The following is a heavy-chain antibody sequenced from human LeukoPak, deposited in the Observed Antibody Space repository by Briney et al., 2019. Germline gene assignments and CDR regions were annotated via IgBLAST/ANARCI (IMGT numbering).Heavy chain of an antibody. V-gene: IGHV3-23*01. Sequence: GGSLRLSCAASGFTFSTYVMSWVRQAPGKGLEWVSGISGSGGNTYYADSVKGRFTISRDNAKNKLYLQMNSLRAEDTAVYYCAKEAPHCSSTSCYVEFWGQGTLVTVSS. CDR1: GFTFSTYV. D-gene: IGHD2-2*01. J-gene: IGHJ4*02. CDR3: AKEAPHCSSTSCYVEF. CDR2: ISGSGGNT.